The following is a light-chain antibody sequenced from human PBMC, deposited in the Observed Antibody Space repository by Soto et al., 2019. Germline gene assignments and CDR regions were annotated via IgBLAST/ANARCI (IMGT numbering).Light chain of an antibody. CDR3: QRYGGSPPFT. CDR1: QRVSNSY. Sequence: EVVLTQSPGTLSLSPGETATLSCRASQRVSNSYLAWYQKKPGQAPRLLIYGASSRAAGIPDRFSGSGSGTDLTLTISRLEPEDFAVYFCQRYGGSPPFTFGQGTKVDIK. CDR2: GAS. J-gene: IGKJ2*01. V-gene: IGKV3-20*01.